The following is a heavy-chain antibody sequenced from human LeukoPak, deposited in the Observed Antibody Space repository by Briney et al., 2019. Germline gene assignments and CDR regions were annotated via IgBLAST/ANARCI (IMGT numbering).Heavy chain of an antibody. CDR3: AREQQAVAGDN. D-gene: IGHD6-19*01. CDR2: INSDGSST. J-gene: IGHJ4*02. CDR1: GFTFSSYR. V-gene: IGHV3-74*01. Sequence: GGSLSLSCAASGFTFSSYRMHWVRQAPGKGLVWVSRINSDGSSTSYADSVKGRFTISRDNAKNTLFLQMNSLRAEDTAVYYCAREQQAVAGDNWGQGTLVTVSS.